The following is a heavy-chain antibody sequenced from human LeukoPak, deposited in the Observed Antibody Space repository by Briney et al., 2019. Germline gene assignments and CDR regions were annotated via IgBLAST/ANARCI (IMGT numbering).Heavy chain of an antibody. CDR3: ARVTDSSGYYSYFDY. CDR1: GGSISSGGYY. CDR2: IYYSGST. Sequence: PSQTLSLTCSVSGGSISSGGYYWSWVRQLPGKGLEWIGYIYYSGSTYYNPSLKSRLTISVDTSKNQFSLKLSSVTAADTAVYFCARVTDSSGYYSYFDYWGKGTLVTVSS. J-gene: IGHJ4*02. V-gene: IGHV4-31*03. D-gene: IGHD3-22*01.